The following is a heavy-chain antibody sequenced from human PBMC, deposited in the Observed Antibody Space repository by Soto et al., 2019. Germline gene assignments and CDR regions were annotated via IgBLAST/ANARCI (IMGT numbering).Heavy chain of an antibody. J-gene: IGHJ4*02. D-gene: IGHD5-12*01. V-gene: IGHV1-69*02. CDR2: IIPILGIA. Sequence: QVQLVQSGAEVKKPGSSVKVSCKASGGTFSSYTISWVRQAPGQGLEWMGRIIPILGIANYAQKIQGRATITADKSTSKAYMELSSLRSEDTAVYSCARGSARDGYNILWGQETLVTVSS. CDR1: GGTFSSYT. CDR3: ARGSARDGYNIL.